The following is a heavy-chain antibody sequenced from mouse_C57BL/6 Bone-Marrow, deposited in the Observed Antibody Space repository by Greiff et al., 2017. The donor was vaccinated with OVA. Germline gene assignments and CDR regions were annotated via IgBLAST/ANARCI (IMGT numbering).Heavy chain of an antibody. D-gene: IGHD4-1*01. CDR2: IDPANGTT. Sequence: VQLQQSVAELVRPGASVKLSCTASGFNIKNTYMHWVKQRPEQGLEWVGRIDPANGTTKYAPKIPGKATITADTSSNTAYLQLSSLTSEDTAIYCCALGPWCDYWGQGTTLTVSS. CDR1: GFNIKNTY. CDR3: ALGPWCDY. V-gene: IGHV14-3*01. J-gene: IGHJ2*01.